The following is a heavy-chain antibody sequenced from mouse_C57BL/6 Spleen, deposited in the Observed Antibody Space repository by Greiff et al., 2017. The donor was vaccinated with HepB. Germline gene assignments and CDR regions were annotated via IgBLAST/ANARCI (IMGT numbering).Heavy chain of an antibody. Sequence: QVHVKQSGAELVRPGASVKLSCKASGYTFTDYYINWVKQRPGQGLEWIARIYPGSGNTYYNEKFKGKATLTAEKSSSTADMQLSSLTSADPAVYFCARWHYGNWFAYWGQGTLVTVSA. CDR3: ARWHYGNWFAY. J-gene: IGHJ3*01. CDR2: IYPGSGNT. CDR1: GYTFTDYY. D-gene: IGHD2-1*01. V-gene: IGHV1-76*01.